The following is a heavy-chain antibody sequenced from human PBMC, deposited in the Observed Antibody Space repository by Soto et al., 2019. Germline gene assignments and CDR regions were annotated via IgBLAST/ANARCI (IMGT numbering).Heavy chain of an antibody. J-gene: IGHJ6*02. D-gene: IGHD6-6*01. Sequence: GASLKISRDGCGYSFIGYLLGWVGETGGKVLEWMGIIYPGDSDTRYSPSFHGQVTLSADTSIRTAYLQWSSLMASATAMYYCARHALYRTSFYGMDVWGQGTTATVSS. CDR2: IYPGDSDT. CDR1: GYSFIGYL. CDR3: ARHALYRTSFYGMDV. V-gene: IGHV5-51*01.